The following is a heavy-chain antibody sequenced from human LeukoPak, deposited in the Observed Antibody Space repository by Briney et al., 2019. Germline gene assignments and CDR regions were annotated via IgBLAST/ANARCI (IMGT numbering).Heavy chain of an antibody. CDR3: ARDTGYYADY. CDR1: NGSISSGGYY. V-gene: IGHV4-31*03. CDR2: IYYSGTT. D-gene: IGHD3-9*01. Sequence: PSEALSLTCPVSNGSISSGGYYWSWTRHHPEKGLEWLGYIYYSGTTYYNPSLKGRLAISVDTSENQFSLKVTSVTAADTAVYHCARDTGYYADYWGQGTLVTV. J-gene: IGHJ4*02.